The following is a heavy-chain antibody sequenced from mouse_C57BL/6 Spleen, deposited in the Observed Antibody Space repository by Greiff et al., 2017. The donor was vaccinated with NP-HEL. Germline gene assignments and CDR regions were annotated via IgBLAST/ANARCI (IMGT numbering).Heavy chain of an antibody. CDR2: IDPSDSYT. CDR3: DYYGSSVDY. J-gene: IGHJ2*01. CDR1: GYTFTSYW. Sequence: VQLQQSGAELVMPGASVKLSCKASGYTFTSYWMHWVKQRPGQGLEWIGEIDPSDSYTNYNQKFKGKSTLTVDKSSSTAYMQLSSLTSEDSAVYFCDYYGSSVDYWGQGTTLTVSS. D-gene: IGHD1-1*01. V-gene: IGHV1-69*01.